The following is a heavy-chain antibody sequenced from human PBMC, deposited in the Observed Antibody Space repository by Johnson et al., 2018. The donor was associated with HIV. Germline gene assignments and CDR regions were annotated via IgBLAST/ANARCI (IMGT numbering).Heavy chain of an antibody. CDR2: INWNGGST. CDR1: GFTFDDYG. J-gene: IGHJ3*02. Sequence: VQLVESGGGVVRPGDSLRLSCVASGFTFDDYGMSWVRQAPGKGLEWVSGINWNGGSTGYADSVKGRFPITRENAKNSLYLQMNSLRAEDTALYYCAKDIRPGWEIRWNAFDIWGQGTMVTVST. D-gene: IGHD1-26*01. CDR3: AKDIRPGWEIRWNAFDI. V-gene: IGHV3-20*04.